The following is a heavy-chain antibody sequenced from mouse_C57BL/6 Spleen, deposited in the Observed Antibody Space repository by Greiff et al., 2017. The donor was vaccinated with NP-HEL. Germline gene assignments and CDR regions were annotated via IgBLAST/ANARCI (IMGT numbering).Heavy chain of an antibody. J-gene: IGHJ4*01. D-gene: IGHD3-2*02. CDR3: AIHSSGYDYAMDY. CDR2: INPNYGTT. V-gene: IGHV1-39*01. Sequence: SGPELVKPGASVKISCKASGYSFTDYNMNWVKQSNGKSLEWIGVINPNYGTTSYNQKFKSKATLTVDQSSSTAYMQLNSLTSEDSAVYYCAIHSSGYDYAMDYWGQGTSVTVSS. CDR1: GYSFTDYN.